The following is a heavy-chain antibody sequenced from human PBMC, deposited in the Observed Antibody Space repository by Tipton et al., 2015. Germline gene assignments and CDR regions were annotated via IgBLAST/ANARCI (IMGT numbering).Heavy chain of an antibody. Sequence: TLSLTCTVSGGSISSHYWSWIRQPSGKGLEWIGHIHYTGITNYNPTLRSRVTISVDMSKNNFSLRLTSVTAADTAVYFCATDISSSSVGWFDPWGQGTLVTVSS. CDR2: IHYTGIT. D-gene: IGHD6-6*01. CDR3: ATDISSSSVGWFDP. V-gene: IGHV4-59*11. J-gene: IGHJ5*02. CDR1: GGSISSHY.